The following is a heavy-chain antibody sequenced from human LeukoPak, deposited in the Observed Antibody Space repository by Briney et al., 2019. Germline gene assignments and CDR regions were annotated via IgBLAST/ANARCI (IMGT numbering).Heavy chain of an antibody. J-gene: IGHJ4*02. CDR2: IYYSGST. V-gene: IGHV4-61*08. D-gene: IGHD2-15*01. CDR3: AREFTSCSGGSCYSVFGY. Sequence: SETLSLTCTVSGGSISSGDYYWSWIRQPPGKGLEWIGYIYYSGSTNYNPSLKSRVTISVDTSKNQFSLKLSSVTAADTAVYYCAREFTSCSGGSCYSVFGYWGQGTLVTVSS. CDR1: GGSISSGDYY.